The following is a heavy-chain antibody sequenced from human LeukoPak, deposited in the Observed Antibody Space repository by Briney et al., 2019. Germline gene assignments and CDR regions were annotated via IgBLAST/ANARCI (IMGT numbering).Heavy chain of an antibody. CDR3: AVSITMIVVANFDY. CDR1: GFTFSSYA. Sequence: QPGGSLRLSCAASGFTFSSYAMSWVRQAPGKGLEWVSAISGSGGSTYYADSVKGRFTISRDNSKNTLYLQMNSLRAEDTAVYYCAVSITMIVVANFDYWGQGTLVTVSS. V-gene: IGHV3-23*01. D-gene: IGHD3-22*01. J-gene: IGHJ4*02. CDR2: ISGSGGST.